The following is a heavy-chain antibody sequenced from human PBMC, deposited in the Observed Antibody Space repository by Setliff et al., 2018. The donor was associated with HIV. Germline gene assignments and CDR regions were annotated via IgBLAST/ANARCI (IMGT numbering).Heavy chain of an antibody. CDR3: AKTSSSSEYYFDY. Sequence: PGGSLRLSCAASGFTFNSYAMSWVRQAPGKGLEWVAFIRYDGSNKYYADSVKGRFTISRDNSKNTLYLQMNSLRAEDTAVYYCAKTSSSSEYYFDYWGQGTLVTVSS. V-gene: IGHV3-30*02. D-gene: IGHD6-13*01. CDR1: GFTFNSYA. CDR2: IRYDGSNK. J-gene: IGHJ4*02.